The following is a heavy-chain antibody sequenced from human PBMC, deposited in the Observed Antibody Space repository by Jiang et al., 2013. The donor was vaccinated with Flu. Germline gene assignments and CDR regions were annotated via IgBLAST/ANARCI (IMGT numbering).Heavy chain of an antibody. D-gene: IGHD6-19*01. CDR2: ISGDGGTT. CDR3: ARAEPKFNSGLDY. J-gene: IGHJ4*02. Sequence: VQLVESGGGLVPPGGSLRLSCAASGFNLRSYPMHWVRQSPGKGVEFVSGISGDGGTTFYADSVKGRFTISRDNSKNTLFLQLGSLRPDDTAVFYCARAEPKFNSGLDYWGLGTLVTVSS. CDR1: GFNLRSYP. V-gene: IGHV3-64*07.